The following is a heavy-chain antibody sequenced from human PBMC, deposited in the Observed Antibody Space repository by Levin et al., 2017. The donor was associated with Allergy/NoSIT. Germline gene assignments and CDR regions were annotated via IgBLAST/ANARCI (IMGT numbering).Heavy chain of an antibody. D-gene: IGHD3-22*01. V-gene: IGHV3-48*01. CDR2: ISIAGITT. J-gene: IGHJ4*02. CDR3: TRDIGHHYDQFDY. Sequence: GGSLRLSCVASGFTFSSYSLNWVRQAPGKGLEWVSYISIAGITTYYADSVKGRFTIFRDDGKNSLYLQMNSLRAEDTAVYYCTRDIGHHYDQFDYWGQGTLVTVSS. CDR1: GFTFSSYS.